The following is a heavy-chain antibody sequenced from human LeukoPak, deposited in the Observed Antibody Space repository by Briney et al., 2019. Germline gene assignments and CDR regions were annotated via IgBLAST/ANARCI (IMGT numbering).Heavy chain of an antibody. Sequence: GRSLRLSCAASGFTFSSYGMHWVRQAPGKGLEWVAVISYDGSNKYYADSVKGRFTISRDNSKNTLYLQMNSLRAEDTAVYYCAKDCYYGSGPGWFDPWGQGTLVTVSS. CDR2: ISYDGSNK. J-gene: IGHJ5*02. CDR1: GFTFSSYG. CDR3: AKDCYYGSGPGWFDP. V-gene: IGHV3-30*18. D-gene: IGHD3-10*01.